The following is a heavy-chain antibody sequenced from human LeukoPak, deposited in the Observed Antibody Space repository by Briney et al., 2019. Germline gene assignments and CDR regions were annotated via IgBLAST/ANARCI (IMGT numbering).Heavy chain of an antibody. CDR3: AKDRGIVVVPAAHDAFDI. CDR2: ISYDGSNK. V-gene: IGHV3-30*18. Sequence: GGSLRLSCAASGFTFSSYGMHWVRQAPGKGLEWVPVISYDGSNKYYADSVKGRFTISRDNSKNTLYLQMNSLRAEDTAVYYCAKDRGIVVVPAAHDAFDIWGQGTMVTVSS. J-gene: IGHJ3*02. D-gene: IGHD2-2*01. CDR1: GFTFSSYG.